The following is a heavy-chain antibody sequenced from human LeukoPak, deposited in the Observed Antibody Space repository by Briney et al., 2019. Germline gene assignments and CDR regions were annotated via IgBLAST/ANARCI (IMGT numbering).Heavy chain of an antibody. V-gene: IGHV3-23*01. CDR3: ARDYADYVGYFFFDY. D-gene: IGHD4-17*01. CDR1: GFTFNNYA. Sequence: GGSLRLSCAASGFTFNNYAMNWVRQAPGKGLEWVSSISGGGETTYYADSAKGRFTISRDNSQNTLYLQVNSLRAEDTAVYYCARDYADYVGYFFFDYWGQGTLVTVSS. J-gene: IGHJ4*02. CDR2: ISGGGETT.